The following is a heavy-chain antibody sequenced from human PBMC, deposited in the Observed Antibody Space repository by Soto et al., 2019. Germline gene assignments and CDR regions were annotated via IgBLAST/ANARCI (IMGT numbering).Heavy chain of an antibody. V-gene: IGHV3-74*01. CDR2: INSDGSHT. CDR3: AGGMAGLDV. CDR1: GLSFNIYW. J-gene: IGHJ6*02. Sequence: DVQLVESGGGVVQRGGSLRLSCAASGLSFNIYWMHWVRHVPGKGLVWLARINSDGSHTIYVDSVKGRFTISRDNAKNTVFLQMDSLRDADTGVYYCAGGMAGLDVWGQGTTVTVSS.